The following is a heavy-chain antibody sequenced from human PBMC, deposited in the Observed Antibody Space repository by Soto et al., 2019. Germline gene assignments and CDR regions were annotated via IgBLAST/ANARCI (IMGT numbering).Heavy chain of an antibody. D-gene: IGHD3-22*01. V-gene: IGHV1-58*02. CDR3: AAEGSYYDSSGYYYHDAFDI. J-gene: IGHJ3*02. CDR2: IVVGSGNT. Sequence: QMQLVQSGPEVKKPGTSVKVSCKASGFTFTSSAMQWVRQARGQRLEWIGWIVVGSGNTNYAQKFQERVTITRGMSTSTSYMGQSSLRSEDTAVYYCAAEGSYYDSSGYYYHDAFDIWGQGTMVTVSS. CDR1: GFTFTSSA.